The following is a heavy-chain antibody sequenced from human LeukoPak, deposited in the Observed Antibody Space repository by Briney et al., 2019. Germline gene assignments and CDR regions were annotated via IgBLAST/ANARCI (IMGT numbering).Heavy chain of an antibody. J-gene: IGHJ4*02. Sequence: SETLSLTCAVYGGSFSGYYWSWIRQPPGKGLEWIGEINHSGSTNYNPSLKSRVTISVDTSKNQFSLKLSSVNAGDTAVYYCARGSTPPRYSSSPTGFDYWAKRSASRYSSSPTGFDYWGQGTLVTVSS. D-gene: IGHD6-13*01. CDR1: GGSFSGYY. CDR2: INHSGST. V-gene: IGHV4-34*01. CDR3: ARGSTPPRYSSSPTGFDYWAKRSASRYSSSPTGFDY.